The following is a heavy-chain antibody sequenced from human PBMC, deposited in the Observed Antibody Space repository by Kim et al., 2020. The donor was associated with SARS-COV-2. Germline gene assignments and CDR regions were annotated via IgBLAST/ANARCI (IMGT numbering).Heavy chain of an antibody. CDR3: AKEGDSSSWYANYFDY. J-gene: IGHJ4*02. V-gene: IGHV3-23*01. Sequence: SVKGRFTISRDNSKNTLYLQMNSLRAEDTAVYYCAKEGDSSSWYANYFDYWAQGTLVTVSS. D-gene: IGHD6-13*01.